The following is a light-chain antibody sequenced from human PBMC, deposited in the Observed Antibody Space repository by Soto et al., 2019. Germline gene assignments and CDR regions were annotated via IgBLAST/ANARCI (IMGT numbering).Light chain of an antibody. J-gene: IGKJ1*01. CDR1: QSINNW. Sequence: DIQMTQSPSTLPASVGDRFSITCRASQSINNWLAWYQQKPGKAPKLLIYDASSLKSGVPSRFSGSGSGAEFTLTISSLQPDDFATYYCQQYNSYWTFGQGTKVDI. V-gene: IGKV1-5*01. CDR3: QQYNSYWT. CDR2: DAS.